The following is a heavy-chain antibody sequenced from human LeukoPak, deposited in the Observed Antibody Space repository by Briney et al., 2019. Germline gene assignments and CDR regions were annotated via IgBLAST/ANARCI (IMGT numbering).Heavy chain of an antibody. V-gene: IGHV4-34*01. J-gene: IGHJ4*02. CDR3: ARGQGTVTTH. CDR2: INHSGST. CDR1: GGSFSGYY. D-gene: IGHD4-11*01. Sequence: SETLSLTCAVYGGSFSGYYWSWIRQPPGKELEWIGEINHSGSTNYNPSLKSRVTISVDTSKNQFSLKLSSVTAADTAVYYCARGQGTVTTHWGQGTLVTVSS.